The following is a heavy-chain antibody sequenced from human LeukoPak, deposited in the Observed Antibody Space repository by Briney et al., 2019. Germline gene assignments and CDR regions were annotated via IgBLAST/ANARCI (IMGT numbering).Heavy chain of an antibody. Sequence: ASVKVSCKASGYTFTGYYMHWVRQAPGQGLEWMGWINPNSGGTNYAQKFQGRVTMTRDTSISTAYMELSRLRSDDTAVYYCARDLGSSVSSPTSTLYYYYYMDVWGKGTTVTVSS. CDR2: INPNSGGT. D-gene: IGHD2-2*01. CDR1: GYTFTGYY. J-gene: IGHJ6*03. CDR3: ARDLGSSVSSPTSTLYYYYYMDV. V-gene: IGHV1-2*02.